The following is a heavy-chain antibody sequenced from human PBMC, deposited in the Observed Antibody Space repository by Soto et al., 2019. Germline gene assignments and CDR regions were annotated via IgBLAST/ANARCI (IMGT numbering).Heavy chain of an antibody. CDR3: ARGDSSGWYFYGMDV. CDR1: GYTSTGYY. V-gene: IGHV1-2*04. CDR2: INPNSGGT. D-gene: IGHD6-19*01. Sequence: ASVKVFCKASGYTSTGYYMHWVRQAPGQGLEWMGWINPNSGGTNYAQKFQGWVTMTRDTSISTAYMELSRLRSDDTAVYYCARGDSSGWYFYGMDVWGQGTTVTVSS. J-gene: IGHJ6*02.